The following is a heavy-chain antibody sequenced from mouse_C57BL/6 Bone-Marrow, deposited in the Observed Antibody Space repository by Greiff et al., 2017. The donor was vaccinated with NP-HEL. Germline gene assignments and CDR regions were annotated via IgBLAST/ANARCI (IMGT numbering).Heavy chain of an antibody. CDR2: IWSGGST. Sequence: QVHVKQSGPGLVQPSQSLSITCTVSGFSLTSYGVHWVRQSPGKGLEWLGVIWSGGSTDYNAAFISRLSISKDNSKSQVFFKMNSLQADDTAIYYCARHLSAYGSSLFDYWGQGTTLTVSS. V-gene: IGHV2-2*01. J-gene: IGHJ2*01. CDR3: ARHLSAYGSSLFDY. CDR1: GFSLTSYG. D-gene: IGHD1-1*01.